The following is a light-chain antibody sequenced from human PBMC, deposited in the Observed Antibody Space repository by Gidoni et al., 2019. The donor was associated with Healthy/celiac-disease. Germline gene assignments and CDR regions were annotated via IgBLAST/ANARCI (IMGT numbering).Light chain of an antibody. CDR2: AAS. J-gene: IGKJ1*01. CDR1: QSISSY. V-gene: IGKV1-39*01. Sequence: DIQIPQSPSSLSASVGDRVTITCRASQSISSYLNCYQQKPGKAPKLLIYAASSLKSVVPSRFSGSGSGTDFTLTISSLQPEDFATYYCQQSYSTPRTFGQGTKVEIK. CDR3: QQSYSTPRT.